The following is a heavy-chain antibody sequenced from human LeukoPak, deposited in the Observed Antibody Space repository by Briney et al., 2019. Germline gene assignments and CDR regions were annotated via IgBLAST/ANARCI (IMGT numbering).Heavy chain of an antibody. CDR3: ARSPSKIVVVSGEFDY. CDR1: GYSFTSYW. Sequence: GESLKISCKGSGYSFTSYWIGWVRQMPGKGLEWMGIIYPGDSDTRYSPSFQGQVTISADKSISTAYLQWSSLKASDTAMYYCARSPSKIVVVSGEFDYWGQGTLVTVSS. J-gene: IGHJ4*02. D-gene: IGHD3-22*01. V-gene: IGHV5-51*01. CDR2: IYPGDSDT.